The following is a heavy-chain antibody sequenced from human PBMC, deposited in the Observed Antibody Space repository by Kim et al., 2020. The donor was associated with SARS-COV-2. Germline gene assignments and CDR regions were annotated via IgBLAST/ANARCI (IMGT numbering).Heavy chain of an antibody. CDR3: AKDIYSYGMTGWYYGMDV. Sequence: GGSLRLSCAASGFTFDDYAMHWVRQAPGKGLEWVSLISGDGGSTYYADSVKGRFTISRDNSKNSLYLQMNSLRTEDTALYYCAKDIYSYGMTGWYYGMDVWGQGTTVTVSS. CDR1: GFTFDDYA. CDR2: ISGDGGST. J-gene: IGHJ6*02. V-gene: IGHV3-43*02. D-gene: IGHD5-18*01.